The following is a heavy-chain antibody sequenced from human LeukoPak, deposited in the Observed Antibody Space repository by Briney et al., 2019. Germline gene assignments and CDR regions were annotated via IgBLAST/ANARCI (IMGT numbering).Heavy chain of an antibody. V-gene: IGHV3-23*01. CDR2: ISGSGGST. D-gene: IGHD1-26*01. Sequence: PGGSLRLSCAASGFTFSIYAMYWVRQAPGKGLEWVSGISGSGGSTYYADSVKGRFTISRDNSKNKLYLQMNSLRAEDTAVYYCAKGSSGGSYSDWGQGTLVTVSS. CDR3: AKGSSGGSYSD. CDR1: GFTFSIYA. J-gene: IGHJ4*02.